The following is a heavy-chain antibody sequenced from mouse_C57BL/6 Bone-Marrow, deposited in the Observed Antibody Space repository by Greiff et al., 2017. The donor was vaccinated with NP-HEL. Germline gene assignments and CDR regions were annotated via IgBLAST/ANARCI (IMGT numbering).Heavy chain of an antibody. CDR2: IYPGDGDT. V-gene: IGHV1-82*01. Sequence: VQLQQSGPELVKPGASVKLSCKASGFAFSSSWMNWVKQRPGKGLEWIGRIYPGDGDTNYNGTFKGKATLTADNASSTAYKQLSSLTSEDTAVYICAEGGVFLTSVVTKDYFDYWGQGTTLTVSS. CDR1: GFAFSSSW. CDR3: AEGGVFLTSVVTKDYFDY. D-gene: IGHD1-1*01. J-gene: IGHJ2*01.